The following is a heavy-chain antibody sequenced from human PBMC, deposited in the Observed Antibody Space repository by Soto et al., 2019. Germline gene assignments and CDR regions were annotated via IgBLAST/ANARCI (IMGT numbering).Heavy chain of an antibody. CDR1: GFTFSSYS. J-gene: IGHJ4*02. D-gene: IGHD6-13*01. CDR3: ARGRRGRAIAAAGTGYYFDY. Sequence: GGSLRLSCAASGFTFSSYSMNWVRQAPGKGLEWVSSISSSSSYIYYADSVKGRFTISRDNAKNSLYLQMNSLRAEDTAVYYCARGRRGRAIAAAGTGYYFDYWGQGTLVTVS. CDR2: ISSSSSYI. V-gene: IGHV3-21*01.